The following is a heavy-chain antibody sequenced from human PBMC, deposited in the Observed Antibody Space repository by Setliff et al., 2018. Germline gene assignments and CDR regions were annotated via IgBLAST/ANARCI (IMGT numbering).Heavy chain of an antibody. D-gene: IGHD3-22*01. V-gene: IGHV1-46*01. CDR1: GYTLTKYY. J-gene: IGHJ6*03. CDR3: ARAGRFHYDTSGYYYDRDYYYYMDV. Sequence: ASVKVSCKASGYTLTKYYMHWVRQAPGQGLEWMGIINPTGGLTRYAQKFQGRVTMTTDTSTTTAYMELRSLRSDDTAVYYCARAGRFHYDTSGYYYDRDYYYYMDVWGKGTTVTVSS. CDR2: INPTGGLT.